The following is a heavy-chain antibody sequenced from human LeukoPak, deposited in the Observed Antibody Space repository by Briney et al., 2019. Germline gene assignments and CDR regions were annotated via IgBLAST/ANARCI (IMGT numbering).Heavy chain of an antibody. Sequence: SVKVSCKASGGTFSSYAISWVRQAPGQGLEWMGRIIPILGIANYAQKFQGRLTITADKSTSTAYMELSSLRSEDTAVYYCAREGIAAAGTFYYYYGMDVWGQGTTVTVSS. D-gene: IGHD6-13*01. J-gene: IGHJ6*02. CDR3: AREGIAAAGTFYYYYGMDV. V-gene: IGHV1-69*04. CDR2: IIPILGIA. CDR1: GGTFSSYA.